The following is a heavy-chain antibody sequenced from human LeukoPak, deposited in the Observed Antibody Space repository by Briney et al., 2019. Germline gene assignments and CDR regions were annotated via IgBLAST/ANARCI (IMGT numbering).Heavy chain of an antibody. CDR3: AAVGNYYMDV. V-gene: IGHV1-58*02. J-gene: IGHJ6*03. CDR2: IVVGSGST. CDR1: GYTFTNYG. Sequence: PRASVKVSCKASGYTFTNYGISWVRQARGQRLEWIGWIVVGSGSTNYAQKFQERVTITRDMSTSTAYMELSSLRSEDTAVYYCAAVGNYYMDVWGKGTTVTISS.